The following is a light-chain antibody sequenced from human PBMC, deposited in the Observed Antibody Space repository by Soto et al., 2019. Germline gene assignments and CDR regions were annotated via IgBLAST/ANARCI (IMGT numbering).Light chain of an antibody. CDR3: QQYRYWPRT. CDR2: GAS. J-gene: IGKJ1*01. V-gene: IGKV3-15*01. CDR1: QNIRSN. Sequence: EVVMTQSPATLPASLGERVTLSCRASQNIRSNLAWYQQKPGQAPRLLMYGASTRATGVPARFTGSGSGTEFTLTISSLQSEDFAVYYCQQYRYWPRTFGQGTKVDI.